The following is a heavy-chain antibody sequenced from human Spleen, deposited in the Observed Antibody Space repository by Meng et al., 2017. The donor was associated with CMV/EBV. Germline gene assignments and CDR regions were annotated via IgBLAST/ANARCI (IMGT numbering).Heavy chain of an antibody. CDR2: IYPIGST. J-gene: IGHJ4*02. Sequence: GESLKISFAPSGFTVSGTYMSWVRQIPGKGLDWVSVIYPIGSTYYADSVKGRFTISRDNSKNTVYLQMNSLRAEDTAVYYCVRGYFDYWGQGTLVTVSS. CDR1: GFTVSGTY. CDR3: VRGYFDY. V-gene: IGHV3-53*01.